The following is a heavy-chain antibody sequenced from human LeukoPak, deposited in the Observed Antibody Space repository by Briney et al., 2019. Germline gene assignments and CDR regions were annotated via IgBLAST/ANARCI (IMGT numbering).Heavy chain of an antibody. CDR1: GYSISSGYY. V-gene: IGHV4-38-2*02. Sequence: PSETLSLTRTVSGYSISSGYYWGWIRQPPGKGLEWIGSIYHSGSTHYNPSLKSRVTISEDTSKNQFSLKLSSVTAADTAVYYCARDAYLRWFDPWGQGTLVTVSS. CDR3: ARDAYLRWFDP. D-gene: IGHD3-16*01. J-gene: IGHJ5*02. CDR2: IYHSGST.